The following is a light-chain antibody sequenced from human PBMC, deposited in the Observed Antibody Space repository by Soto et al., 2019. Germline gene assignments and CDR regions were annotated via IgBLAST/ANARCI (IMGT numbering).Light chain of an antibody. CDR1: SSDVGGYNY. V-gene: IGLV2-8*01. CDR3: SSYVGNNSYV. CDR2: EVY. J-gene: IGLJ1*01. Sequence: QSALTQPPSASGSPGQSVTISCTGTSSDVGGYNYVSWYQHHPGKAPKLIIYEVYKRPSGVPDRFSGSKSGNTAALTVSGLQAEDEADYCCSSYVGNNSYVFGTGTKLTVL.